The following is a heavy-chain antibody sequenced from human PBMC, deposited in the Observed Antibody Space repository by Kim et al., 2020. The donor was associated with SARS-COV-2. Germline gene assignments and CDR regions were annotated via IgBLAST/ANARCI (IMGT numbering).Heavy chain of an antibody. CDR2: IYTSGST. J-gene: IGHJ4*02. V-gene: IGHV4-61*02. CDR1: GGSISSGSYY. CDR3: ARRGGNSDY. D-gene: IGHD2-15*01. Sequence: SETLSLTCTVSGGSISSGSYYWSWIRQPAGKGLEWIGRIYTSGSTNYNPSLKSRVTISVDTAKNQFSLKLSSVTAADTAVYYCARRGGNSDYWGQGTLATVSS.